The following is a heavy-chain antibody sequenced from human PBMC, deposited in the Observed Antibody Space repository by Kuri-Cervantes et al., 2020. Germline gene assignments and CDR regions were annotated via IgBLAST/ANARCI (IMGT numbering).Heavy chain of an antibody. D-gene: IGHD3-9*01. CDR2: SNPNTGGT. CDR1: GYTFTSYA. CDR3: ARDTEDSLRYFDWLSTYYYYGMDV. Sequence: VSVKVSCKASGYTFTSYAMHWVRQAPGQRLEWMGWSNPNTGGTKYAQKFQGRVTMTRDTSISTAYMELSRLRSDDTAVYYCARDTEDSLRYFDWLSTYYYYGMDVRGQGTTVTVSS. J-gene: IGHJ6*02. V-gene: IGHV1-2*02.